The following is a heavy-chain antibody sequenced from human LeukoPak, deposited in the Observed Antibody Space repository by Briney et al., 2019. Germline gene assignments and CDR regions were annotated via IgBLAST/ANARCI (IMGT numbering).Heavy chain of an antibody. V-gene: IGHV3-30*04. D-gene: IGHD3-10*01. Sequence: GGSLRLSCAASGFTFSSYAMHWVRQAPGKGLEWVALISYDGSNKYYADSVKGRFTISRDNSKNTLYLQMNSLRPEDTAVYYCAKDSKRWKTYYYEAGSYYFDYWGQGARVTVSS. CDR3: AKDSKRWKTYYYEAGSYYFDY. J-gene: IGHJ4*02. CDR2: ISYDGSNK. CDR1: GFTFSSYA.